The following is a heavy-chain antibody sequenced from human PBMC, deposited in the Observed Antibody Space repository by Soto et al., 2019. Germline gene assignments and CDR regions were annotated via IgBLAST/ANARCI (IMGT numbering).Heavy chain of an antibody. Sequence: GASVKVSCKASGYTFTDYAITWVRQAPGQGLEWMGWISAYNGNTNYAQKLQGRVTMTTDTSTSTAYMDLRSLRSDDTAVYYCARDIAASRFLEWTSIDYWGQGTLVTVSS. V-gene: IGHV1-18*01. CDR1: GYTFTDYA. D-gene: IGHD3-3*01. CDR3: ARDIAASRFLEWTSIDY. J-gene: IGHJ4*02. CDR2: ISAYNGNT.